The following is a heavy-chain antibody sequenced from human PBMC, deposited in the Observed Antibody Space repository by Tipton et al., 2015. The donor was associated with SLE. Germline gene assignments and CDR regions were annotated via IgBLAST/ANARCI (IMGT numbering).Heavy chain of an antibody. CDR1: GGSFSGYY. CDR2: INHSGST. Sequence: TLSLTCAVYGGSFSGYYWSWIRQPPGKGLEWIGEINHSGSTNYNPSLKSRVTISVDTSKNQFSLKLSSVTAADTAVYYCARVPVGATEGLDYWGQGTLVTVSS. J-gene: IGHJ4*02. D-gene: IGHD1-26*01. V-gene: IGHV4-34*01. CDR3: ARVPVGATEGLDY.